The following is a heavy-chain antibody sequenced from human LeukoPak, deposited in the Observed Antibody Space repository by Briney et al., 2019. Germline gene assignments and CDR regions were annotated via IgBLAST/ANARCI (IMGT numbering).Heavy chain of an antibody. CDR3: ARQIAVAGNWFDP. Sequence: SETLSLTCTVSGGSISSSSYYWGWIRQPPGKGLEWIGSIYYSGSTYYNPSLKSRVTISVDTSKNQFSLKLSSVTAADTAVYYCARQIAVAGNWFDPWGQGTRATVSS. J-gene: IGHJ5*02. V-gene: IGHV4-39*01. D-gene: IGHD6-19*01. CDR1: GGSISSSSYY. CDR2: IYYSGST.